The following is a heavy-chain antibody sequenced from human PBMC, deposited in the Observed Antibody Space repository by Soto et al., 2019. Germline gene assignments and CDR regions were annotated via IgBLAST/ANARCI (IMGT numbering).Heavy chain of an antibody. Sequence: GGSLRLSCKGSGYSFTSYWIGWVRQMPGKGLEWMGIIYPGDSDTRYSPSFQGQVTISADKSISTAYLQWSSLKASDTAMYYCARQGGMGGVPAVKYYYYYMDVWGKGTTVTVSS. D-gene: IGHD2-2*01. CDR2: IYPGDSDT. CDR3: ARQGGMGGVPAVKYYYYYMDV. V-gene: IGHV5-51*01. J-gene: IGHJ6*03. CDR1: GYSFTSYW.